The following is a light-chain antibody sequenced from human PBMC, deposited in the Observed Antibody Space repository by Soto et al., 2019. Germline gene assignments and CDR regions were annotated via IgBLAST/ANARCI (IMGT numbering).Light chain of an antibody. CDR3: QHYNSYSEA. CDR1: QTMSSW. V-gene: IGKV1-5*03. CDR2: KAS. Sequence: DIQMTQSPSSVSASVGDGVTITCRASQTMSSWLAWYQQKPGKAPKLLVYKASTLKSGVPSRFSGSGSGTEFTLTISSLQPDDFATYYCQHYNSYSEAFGQRTKVDIK. J-gene: IGKJ1*01.